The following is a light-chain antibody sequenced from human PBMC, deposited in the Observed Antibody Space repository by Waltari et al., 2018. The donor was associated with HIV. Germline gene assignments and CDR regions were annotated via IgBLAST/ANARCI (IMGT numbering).Light chain of an antibody. V-gene: IGKV1-12*02. CDR3: QQTSTFPCT. CDR1: QGIDTW. J-gene: IGKJ3*01. CDR2: GAS. Sequence: DIQMTQSPSSVSASVGDRVTITCRASQGIDTWLAWYQQKPGKAPKVLIFGASTLQSGVTSRFSGSGSGSDFTLTINNLQPEDFATYYCQQTSTFPCTFGPGTKV.